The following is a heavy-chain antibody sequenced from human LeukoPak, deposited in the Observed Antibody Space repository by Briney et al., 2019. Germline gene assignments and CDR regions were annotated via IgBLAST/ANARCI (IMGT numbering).Heavy chain of an antibody. CDR1: GFTFSSYS. D-gene: IGHD2-2*01. CDR3: ASPHCSSTSCMRHYYYMDV. CDR2: ISSSSSYI. J-gene: IGHJ6*03. Sequence: GGSLRLSCAASGFTFSSYSMNWVRQAPGKGLEWVSSISSSSSYIYYADSVKGRFTISRDNAKNSLYQQMNSLRAEDTAVYYCASPHCSSTSCMRHYYYMDVWGKGTTVTVSS. V-gene: IGHV3-21*01.